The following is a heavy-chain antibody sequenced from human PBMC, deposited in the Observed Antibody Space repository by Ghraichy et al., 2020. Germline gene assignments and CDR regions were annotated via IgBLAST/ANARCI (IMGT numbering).Heavy chain of an antibody. CDR2: IYTSGST. Sequence: SETLSLTCTVSGGSISSYYWSWIRQPAGKGLEWIGRIYTSGSTNYNPSLKSRVTMSVDTSKNQFSLKLSSVTAADTAVYYCARESLAYCGGDCYSAYYYYGMDVWGQGTTVTVSS. CDR1: GGSISSYY. CDR3: ARESLAYCGGDCYSAYYYYGMDV. D-gene: IGHD2-21*02. V-gene: IGHV4-4*07. J-gene: IGHJ6*02.